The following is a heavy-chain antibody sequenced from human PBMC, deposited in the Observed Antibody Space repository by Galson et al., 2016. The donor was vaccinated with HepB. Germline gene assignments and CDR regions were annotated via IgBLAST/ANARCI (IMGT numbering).Heavy chain of an antibody. CDR1: GYAFTRYG. CDR3: ARGEGIAVADTRLYDNAMDV. Sequence: SVKVSCKASGYAFTRYGISWVRQAPGQGLEWMGWISTYNGNTNYAQNLQGRVTMTTDTSTSTAYMELRSLRSDDTAVYYCARGEGIAVADTRLYDNAMDVGGPGTTVTGS. J-gene: IGHJ6*02. D-gene: IGHD6-19*01. CDR2: ISTYNGNT. V-gene: IGHV1-18*01.